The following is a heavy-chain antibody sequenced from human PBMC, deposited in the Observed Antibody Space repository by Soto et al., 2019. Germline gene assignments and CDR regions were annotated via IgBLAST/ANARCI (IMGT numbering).Heavy chain of an antibody. CDR3: ARGGGNYYDSSGYYPDAFDI. CDR2: ISSSSSYI. Sequence: EVQLVESGGGLVKPGGSLRLSCAASGFTFSSYSMNWVSQAPGKGLEWVSSISSSSSYIYYADSVKGRFTISRDNAKNSLYLQMNSLRAEDTAVYYCARGGGNYYDSSGYYPDAFDIWGQGTMVTVSS. J-gene: IGHJ3*02. CDR1: GFTFSSYS. V-gene: IGHV3-21*01. D-gene: IGHD3-22*01.